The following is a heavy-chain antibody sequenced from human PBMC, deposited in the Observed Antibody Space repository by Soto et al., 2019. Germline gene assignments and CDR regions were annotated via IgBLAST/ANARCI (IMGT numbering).Heavy chain of an antibody. CDR2: IYPGDSDT. CDR1: GYSFTSYW. V-gene: IGHV5-51*01. J-gene: IGHJ6*02. D-gene: IGHD1-26*01. CDR3: ARQGNWEWQLLRPTCDYYGMDV. Sequence: PGESLKISCKGSGYSFTSYWIGWVRQMPGKGLEWMGIIYPGDSDTRYSPSFQGQVTISADKSISTAYLQWSSLKASDTAMYYCARQGNWEWQLLRPTCDYYGMDVWRQGTLVTVSS.